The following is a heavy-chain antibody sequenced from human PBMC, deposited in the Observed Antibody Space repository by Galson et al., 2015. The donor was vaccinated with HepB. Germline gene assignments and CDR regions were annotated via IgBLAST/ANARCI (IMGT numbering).Heavy chain of an antibody. V-gene: IGHV3-13*01. CDR3: ARLSGVGWYFDL. CDR1: GFTFSSYD. D-gene: IGHD2-8*01. Sequence: SLRLSCAASGFTFSSYDMHWVRQATGKGLEWVSAIGTAGDTYYPGSVKGRFTISRENAKNSLYLQMNSLRAGDTAVYYCARLSGVGWYFDLWGRGTLVTVSS. J-gene: IGHJ2*01. CDR2: IGTAGDT.